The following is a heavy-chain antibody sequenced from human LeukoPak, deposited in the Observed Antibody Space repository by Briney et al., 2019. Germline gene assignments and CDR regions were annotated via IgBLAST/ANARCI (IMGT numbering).Heavy chain of an antibody. D-gene: IGHD2-15*01. CDR3: AKDPEQLIGYCGGGTCSLRY. CDR2: ISGSDTST. V-gene: IGHV3-23*01. CDR1: GFTFSTFA. J-gene: IGHJ4*02. Sequence: GGSLRLSCAASGFTFSTFAMSWVRQAPGRGLEWVSTISGSDTSTYFADSVKGRFTISRDNSKNTLYLRMNSLRAEDTAVYYCAKDPEQLIGYCGGGTCSLRYWGQGTLVTVSS.